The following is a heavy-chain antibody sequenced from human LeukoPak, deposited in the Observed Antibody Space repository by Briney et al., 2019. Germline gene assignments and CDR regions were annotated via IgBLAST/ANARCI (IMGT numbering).Heavy chain of an antibody. V-gene: IGHV3-49*04. D-gene: IGHD4-17*01. CDR1: GFTFGDYA. Sequence: PSGRSLRLSCTTSGFTFGDYAMSWVRQAPGKGLEWVGFIRSKVYDMTTEYAASVKGRFTISRDDGKRLAYLQMNSLKTEDTAVYYCTRAIRLRADYYYYGMDVWGQGTTVTVSS. J-gene: IGHJ6*02. CDR3: TRAIRLRADYYYYGMDV. CDR2: IRSKVYDMTT.